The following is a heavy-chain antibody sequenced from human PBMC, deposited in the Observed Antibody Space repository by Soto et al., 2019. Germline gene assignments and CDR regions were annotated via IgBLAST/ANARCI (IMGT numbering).Heavy chain of an antibody. CDR1: GGTFNTYT. CDR3: SIGSWSAETFDV. Sequence: QVHLIQSGAEVKKPGSSVKVSCKAAGGTFNTYTLFWVRQAPGHGLEWMGRIIPMLTVTYSAQKFQGRLTLTADKSTGTAFMELTSLRSDDTAVYYCSIGSWSAETFDVWGQGTMVTVSS. V-gene: IGHV1-69*02. J-gene: IGHJ3*01. D-gene: IGHD2-2*01. CDR2: IIPMLTVT.